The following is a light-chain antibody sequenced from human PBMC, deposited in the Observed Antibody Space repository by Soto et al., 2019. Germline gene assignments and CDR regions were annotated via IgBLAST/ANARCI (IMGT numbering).Light chain of an antibody. Sequence: QSALTQPTSVSGSPGQSITIACTGTSSDVGSYNYVSWYQQHPGKSPKLMIYEVTNRPSGVSNRFSGSKSGNTASLTISGLQTEDEAHYYCSSYTTNTTLVFGGGTKFTVL. V-gene: IGLV2-14*01. CDR3: SSYTTNTTLV. CDR1: SSDVGSYNY. J-gene: IGLJ2*01. CDR2: EVT.